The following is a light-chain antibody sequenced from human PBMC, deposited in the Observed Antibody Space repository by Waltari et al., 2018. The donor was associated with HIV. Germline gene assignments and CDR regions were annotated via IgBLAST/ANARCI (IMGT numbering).Light chain of an antibody. J-gene: IGLJ3*02. CDR2: NNN. CDR1: SSNLGTNT. V-gene: IGLV1-44*01. Sequence: QSVLPQPPSASGTPGQRVTISCSGSSSNLGTNTVSWYQQVPGTSPTLLIYNNNQRPSGVPDRFSGSKSGTTASLAITGLQSEDEADYHCAAWDDSLNGQVVFGGGTKLTGL. CDR3: AAWDDSLNGQVV.